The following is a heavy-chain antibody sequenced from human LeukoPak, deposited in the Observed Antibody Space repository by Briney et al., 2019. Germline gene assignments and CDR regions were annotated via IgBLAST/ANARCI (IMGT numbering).Heavy chain of an antibody. Sequence: GGSLRLSCAASEFIFSDYDMNWVRQAPGKGLEWVSFIYSDNTHYSDSVKGRFTISRDNSKNTLYLQMNSLRAEDTAVYYCARRAGAYSHPYDYWGQGTLVTVSS. V-gene: IGHV3-53*01. CDR2: IYSDNT. CDR3: ARRAGAYSHPYDY. J-gene: IGHJ4*02. CDR1: EFIFSDYD. D-gene: IGHD4/OR15-4a*01.